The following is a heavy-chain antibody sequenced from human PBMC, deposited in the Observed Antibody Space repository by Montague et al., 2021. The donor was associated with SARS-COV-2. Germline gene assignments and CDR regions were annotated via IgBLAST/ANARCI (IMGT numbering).Heavy chain of an antibody. CDR1: GLTFNNYA. Sequence: SLRLSCAASGLTFNNYAFSWVRQAPGKGLEWVSIIYRGGSITYYADALKGRYTISRDDFKNTVYLQMNSVRADDTAVYYCATRYNSGWHDALDIWGQGTIVTVSS. CDR2: IYRGGSIT. V-gene: IGHV3-23*03. J-gene: IGHJ3*02. CDR3: ATRYNSGWHDALDI. D-gene: IGHD6-19*01.